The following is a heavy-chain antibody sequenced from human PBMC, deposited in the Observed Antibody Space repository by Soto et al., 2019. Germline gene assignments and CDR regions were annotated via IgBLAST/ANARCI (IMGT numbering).Heavy chain of an antibody. J-gene: IGHJ6*03. CDR3: ARNRIYFDYYYMDV. D-gene: IGHD2-21*01. V-gene: IGHV3-48*01. CDR1: GFTFSSYS. Sequence: EVQLVESGGGLVQPGGSLRLSCAASGFTFSSYSMNWVRQAPGKGLEWVSYISSSSSTIYYADSVKVRFTISRDNAKNSLHLQMNSLRAEDTAVYYCARNRIYFDYYYMDVWGKGTPVTVSS. CDR2: ISSSSSTI.